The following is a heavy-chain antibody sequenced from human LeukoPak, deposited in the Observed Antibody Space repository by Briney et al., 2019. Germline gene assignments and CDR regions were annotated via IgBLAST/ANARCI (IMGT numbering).Heavy chain of an antibody. CDR3: ATEGVVVPAAPNDY. J-gene: IGHJ4*02. CDR1: GFTFSNAW. CDR2: IKQDGSEK. D-gene: IGHD2-2*01. Sequence: GGSLRLSCAASGFTFSNAWMSWVRQAPGKGLEWVANIKQDGSEKYNVDSVKGRFTISRDNAKNSLYLQMNSLRAEDTAVYYCATEGVVVPAAPNDYWGQGTLVTVSS. V-gene: IGHV3-7*03.